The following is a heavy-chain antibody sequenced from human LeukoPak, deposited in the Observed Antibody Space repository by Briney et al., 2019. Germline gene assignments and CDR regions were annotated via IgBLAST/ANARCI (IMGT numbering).Heavy chain of an antibody. CDR2: ISSSSSTI. V-gene: IGHV3-48*04. Sequence: GGSLRLSCAASGFTVSSNYMSWVRQAPGKGLEWVSYISSSSSTIYYADSVKGRFTISRDNAKNSLYLQMNSLRAEDTAVYYCARDFRYCSSTSCKALDYWGQGTLVTVSS. CDR1: GFTVSSNY. D-gene: IGHD2-2*01. CDR3: ARDFRYCSSTSCKALDY. J-gene: IGHJ4*02.